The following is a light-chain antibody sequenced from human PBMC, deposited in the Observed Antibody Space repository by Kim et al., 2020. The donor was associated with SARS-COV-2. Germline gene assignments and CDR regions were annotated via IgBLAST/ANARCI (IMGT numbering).Light chain of an antibody. J-gene: IGKJ5*01. CDR3: QHRHNPIT. V-gene: IGKV1-9*01. Sequence: DIQLTQSPSFLSASVGDRVTITCRASQGISNFLAWYQQKLGKAPKLLIYTASTLQTGVPSRFSGSGSGTEFTLTISSLQPEDFATYYCQHRHNPITFGQGTRLEIK. CDR1: QGISNF. CDR2: TAS.